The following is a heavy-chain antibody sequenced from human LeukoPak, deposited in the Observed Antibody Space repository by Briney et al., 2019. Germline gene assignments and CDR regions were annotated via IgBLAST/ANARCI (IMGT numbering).Heavy chain of an antibody. D-gene: IGHD2-2*01. V-gene: IGHV1-69*01. CDR2: IIPIFGTA. CDR1: GGTFSSYA. CDR3: AREALVVPAAMPAFDC. Sequence: ASVKVSCKASGGTFSSYAISWVRQAPGQGLEWMGGIIPIFGTANYAQKFQGRVTITADESTSTAYMELSSLRSEDTAVYYCAREALVVPAAMPAFDCWGQGTLVTVSS. J-gene: IGHJ4*02.